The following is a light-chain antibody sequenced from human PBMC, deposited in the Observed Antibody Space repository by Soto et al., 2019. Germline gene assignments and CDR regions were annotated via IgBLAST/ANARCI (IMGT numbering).Light chain of an antibody. CDR1: QAVNTR. Sequence: EIVLTQSPATLSSFPGYRVTLSCRASQAVNTRLAWYQHKPGQAPRLLIYLTSNRAAGIPARFSGSGSGTEFTLTISRLEPEDFTVYYCHHYETFGQGTTGDIK. J-gene: IGKJ1*01. CDR3: HHYET. V-gene: IGKV3D-11*03. CDR2: LTS.